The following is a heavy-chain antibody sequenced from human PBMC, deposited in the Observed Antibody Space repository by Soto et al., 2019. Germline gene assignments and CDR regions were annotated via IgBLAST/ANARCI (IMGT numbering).Heavy chain of an antibody. CDR3: TRPGAMTYDSSGYDY. Sequence: GGSLRLSCAASGFTFSGSAMHWVRQASGKGLEWVGRIRSKANSYATAYAASVKGRFTISRDDSKNTAYLQMNSLKTEDTTVYYCTRPGAMTYDSSGYDYWGQGPLVTVSS. CDR1: GFTFSGSA. CDR2: IRSKANSYAT. J-gene: IGHJ4*02. D-gene: IGHD3-22*01. V-gene: IGHV3-73*01.